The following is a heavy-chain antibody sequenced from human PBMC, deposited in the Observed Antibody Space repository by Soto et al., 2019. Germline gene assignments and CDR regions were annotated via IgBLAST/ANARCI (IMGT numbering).Heavy chain of an antibody. D-gene: IGHD6-19*01. CDR3: AHGSGWLFDY. V-gene: IGHV2-5*01. CDR2: IYWNDNE. CDR1: GFSLRDYAVG. Sequence: QITLKESGPTLVKPTQTLTLTCTFSGFSLRDYAVGVGWIRQPPGKALEWLSFIYWNDNEYYSPSLRSRLTISKDTSKNPVVLTMTNMDPVDTATYYCAHGSGWLFDYWGQGTLVTFSS. J-gene: IGHJ4*02.